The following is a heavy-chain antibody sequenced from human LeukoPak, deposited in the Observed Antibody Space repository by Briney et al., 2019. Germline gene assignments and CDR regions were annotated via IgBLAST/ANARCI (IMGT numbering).Heavy chain of an antibody. J-gene: IGHJ4*02. CDR2: IKRDESEI. V-gene: IGHV3-7*01. D-gene: IGHD4-17*01. CDR1: RFTFSSYW. CDR3: ASASESTVTTGYDY. Sequence: GGSLRLSCAASRFTFSSYWMSWVRQARGEGREWVANIKRDESEIYYVDSVKGRYTISRDNAKTSLYLQMNSLRAKDTAVYNCASASESTVTTGYDYWGQGTLVTVSS.